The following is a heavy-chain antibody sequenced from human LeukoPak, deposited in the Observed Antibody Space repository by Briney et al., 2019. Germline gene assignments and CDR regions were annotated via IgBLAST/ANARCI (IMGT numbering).Heavy chain of an antibody. J-gene: IGHJ5*02. Sequence: SETLSLTCTVSGGSISSSSYYWGWIRQPPGKGLEWIGSTYYSGSTYYNPSLKSRVTISVDTSKNQFSLKLSSVTAADTAMYYCARHHVYYDILTGLDWFDPWGQGTLVTVSS. CDR3: ARHHVYYDILTGLDWFDP. CDR2: TYYSGST. D-gene: IGHD3-9*01. V-gene: IGHV4-39*01. CDR1: GGSISSSSYY.